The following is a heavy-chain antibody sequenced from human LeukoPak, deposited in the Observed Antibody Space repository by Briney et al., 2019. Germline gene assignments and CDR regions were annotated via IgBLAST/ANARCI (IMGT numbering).Heavy chain of an antibody. V-gene: IGHV3-21*01. CDR3: AKRKSSIAARLFDY. CDR2: ISSSGSYI. J-gene: IGHJ4*02. D-gene: IGHD6-6*01. CDR1: GFTFSSYS. Sequence: GGSLRLSCAASGFTFSSYSMNWVRQAPGKGLEWVSSISSSGSYIYYADSVKGRFTISRDNAKNSLYLQMNSLRAEDTAVYYCAKRKSSIAARLFDYWGQGTLVTVSS.